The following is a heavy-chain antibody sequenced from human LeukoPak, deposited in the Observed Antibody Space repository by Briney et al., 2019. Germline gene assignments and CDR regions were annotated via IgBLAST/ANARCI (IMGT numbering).Heavy chain of an antibody. CDR1: GGSISSYY. Sequence: SETLSLTCTVSGGSISSYYWSWIRQPPGKGLEWIGYIFYSGSTNYNPSLESRVTISVDTSKNQFSLKLSSVTAADTAVYFCARHSGISFDYWGQGALVTVSS. D-gene: IGHD1-26*01. J-gene: IGHJ4*02. CDR3: ARHSGISFDY. V-gene: IGHV4-59*01. CDR2: IFYSGST.